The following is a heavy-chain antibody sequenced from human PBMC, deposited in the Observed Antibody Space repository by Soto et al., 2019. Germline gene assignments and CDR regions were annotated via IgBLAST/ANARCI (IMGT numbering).Heavy chain of an antibody. D-gene: IGHD1-1*01. V-gene: IGHV1-69*01. CDR2: IIPIFGTA. Sequence: GGSLRLSCAASGGTFSSYAISWVRQAPGQGLEWMGGIIPIFGTANYAQKFQGRVTITADESTSTAYMELSSLRSEDTAVYYCARDPGTLGNYYYYGMDVWGQGTTVTVSS. CDR1: GGTFSSYA. CDR3: ARDPGTLGNYYYYGMDV. J-gene: IGHJ6*02.